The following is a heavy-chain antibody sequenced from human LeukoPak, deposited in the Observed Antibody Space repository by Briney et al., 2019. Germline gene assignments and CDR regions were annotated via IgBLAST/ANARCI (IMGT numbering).Heavy chain of an antibody. CDR3: ARRFIAAAGKYYFDY. D-gene: IGHD6-13*01. J-gene: IGHJ4*02. CDR1: GYTLTGYY. V-gene: IGHV1-2*06. Sequence: GASVKVSCKASGYTLTGYYMHWVRQAPGQGLEWMGRINPNSGGTNYAQKFQGRVTMTRDTSISTAYMELSRLRSDDTAVYYCARRFIAAAGKYYFDYWGQGTLVTVSS. CDR2: INPNSGGT.